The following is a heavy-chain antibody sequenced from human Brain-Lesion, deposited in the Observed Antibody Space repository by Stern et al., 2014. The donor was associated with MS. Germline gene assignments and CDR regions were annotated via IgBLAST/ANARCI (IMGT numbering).Heavy chain of an antibody. CDR3: ARGRVVPGFQYYATDV. V-gene: IGHV4-61*02. J-gene: IGHJ6*02. CDR2: IFTRGSP. D-gene: IGHD2-2*01. CDR1: GGSISSGGYY. Sequence: MQLVESGPGLVKPSQTLSLSCTVSGGSISSGGYYWSWIRQPAGKGLEWIGSIFTRGSPSYNPPRKSRVTISIDTSKNQFSLRLNPMTAADTAVYYCARGRVVPGFQYYATDVWGQGTTVIVSS.